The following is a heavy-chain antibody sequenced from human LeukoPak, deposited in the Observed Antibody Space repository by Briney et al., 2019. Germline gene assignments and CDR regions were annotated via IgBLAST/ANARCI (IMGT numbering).Heavy chain of an antibody. CDR1: GFTFSDYY. D-gene: IGHD3-10*01. J-gene: IGHJ3*02. V-gene: IGHV3-11*04. Sequence: PGGSLIPSCAPSGFTFSDYYMSWIRQAPGKGLEWVSYIRSSGSTIYYADSVKGRFTISRDNAKHPLYMQMNSLRAEDTAVYYGARVGSHTFDIWGEGTMVTVSS. CDR2: IRSSGSTI. CDR3: ARVGSHTFDI.